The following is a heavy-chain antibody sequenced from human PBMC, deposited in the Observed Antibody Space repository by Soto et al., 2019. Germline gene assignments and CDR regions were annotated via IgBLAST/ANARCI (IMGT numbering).Heavy chain of an antibody. Sequence: SVKVSCKASGGTFSSYAISWVRQAPGQGVEWMGGIIPIFGTANYAQKFQGRVTITADESTSTAYMELSSLRSEDTAVYYCARDPLNYYDSSGYYYYYYGMDVWGQGNTVTVS. V-gene: IGHV1-69*13. CDR3: ARDPLNYYDSSGYYYYYYGMDV. CDR2: IIPIFGTA. D-gene: IGHD3-22*01. CDR1: GGTFSSYA. J-gene: IGHJ6*02.